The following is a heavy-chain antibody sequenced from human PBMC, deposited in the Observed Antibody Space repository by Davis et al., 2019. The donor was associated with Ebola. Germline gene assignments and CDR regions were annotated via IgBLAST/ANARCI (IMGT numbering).Heavy chain of an antibody. Sequence: GGSLRLSCAASGFTFDDYAMHWVRQAPGKGLEWVSAISGSGGSTYYADSVKGRFTISRDNSKNTLYLQMNSLRAEDTAVYYCAKVPDDFWSGYQNWFDPWGQGTLVTVSS. CDR3: AKVPDDFWSGYQNWFDP. J-gene: IGHJ5*02. CDR2: ISGSGGST. D-gene: IGHD3-3*01. V-gene: IGHV3-23*01. CDR1: GFTFDDYA.